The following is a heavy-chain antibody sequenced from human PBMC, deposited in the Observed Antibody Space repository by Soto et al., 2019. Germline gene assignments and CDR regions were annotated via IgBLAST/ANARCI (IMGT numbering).Heavy chain of an antibody. V-gene: IGHV1-2*02. Sequence: ASVKVSCKTSAYTITGYFIHCVRQALGEGLVWMGSIIRHSGGPNYAQRFQGRVTMTRDTSMTTVYMEMSGLTSDDTAVYYCAREEQLGAHYYLDYWGQGTMVTVSS. CDR1: AYTITGYF. J-gene: IGHJ4*02. D-gene: IGHD1-1*01. CDR2: IIRHSGGP. CDR3: AREEQLGAHYYLDY.